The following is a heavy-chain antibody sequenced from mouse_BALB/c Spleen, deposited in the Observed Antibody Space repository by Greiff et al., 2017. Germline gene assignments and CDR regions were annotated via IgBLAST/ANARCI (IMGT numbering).Heavy chain of an antibody. V-gene: IGHV2-4-1*01. CDR1: GFSLTSYG. J-gene: IGHJ3*01. Sequence: VQRVESGPGLVQPSQSLSITCTVSGFSLTSYGVHWVRQSPGKGLEWLGVIWSGGSTDYNAAFISRLSISKDNSKSQVFFKMNSLQADDTAIYYCANPGFAYWGQGTLVTVSA. CDR3: ANPGFAY. CDR2: IWSGGST.